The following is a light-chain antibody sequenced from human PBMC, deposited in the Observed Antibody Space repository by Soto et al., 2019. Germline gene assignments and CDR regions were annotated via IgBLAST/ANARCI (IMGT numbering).Light chain of an antibody. CDR3: QHYLNYPIT. CDR1: QDIGTV. CDR2: GAS. Sequence: AIRMTQSPSSLSAYIGDTGTITCRARQDIGTVVAWYQQKPGKAPKVMIYGASALETRVPSRSSGSGSRTDFTLTLTYLQSEDFATYYCQHYLNYPITFGQGTRLEIK. J-gene: IGKJ5*01. V-gene: IGKV1-8*01.